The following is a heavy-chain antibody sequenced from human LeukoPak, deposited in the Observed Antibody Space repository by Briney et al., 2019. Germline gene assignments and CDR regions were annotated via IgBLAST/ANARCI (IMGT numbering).Heavy chain of an antibody. D-gene: IGHD6-13*01. CDR2: FGSDLSFR. Sequence: GGSLRLSCAASGFTFSSYWMSWVRQAPGKGLEWVASFGSDLSFRSVADSLKGRFTISRDNAENSIYLHMNSLRAEDTAVYYCARVAEAAAFDYWGQGTLVTVSS. CDR1: GFTFSSYW. CDR3: ARVAEAAAFDY. V-gene: IGHV3-21*01. J-gene: IGHJ4*02.